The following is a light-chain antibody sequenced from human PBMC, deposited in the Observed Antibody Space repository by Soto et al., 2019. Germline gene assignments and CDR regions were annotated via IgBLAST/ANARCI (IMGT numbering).Light chain of an antibody. V-gene: IGKV3-11*01. CDR3: QQRSNRPLT. CDR2: DAS. J-gene: IGKJ4*01. Sequence: EIVLTQSPATLSLSPGERATLSCRASQSVSSYLAWYQQKPGQSPRLLIYDASNRATGIPARFSGXXXXIXXXLAISSLEPEDFAVYYCQQRSNRPLTFGGGTKVETK. CDR1: QSVSSY.